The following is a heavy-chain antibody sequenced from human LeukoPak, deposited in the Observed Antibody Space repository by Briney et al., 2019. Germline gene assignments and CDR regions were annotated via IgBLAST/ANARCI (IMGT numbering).Heavy chain of an antibody. D-gene: IGHD3-22*01. Sequence: GASVKVSCKASGYTFTGYYMHWVRQAPGQGLEWMGWINPNSGGTNYAQKFQGRVTMTRDTSISTAYMEVNSLRSDDTAVYYCVRDPKFFTTGYYVIENYWGQGTLVTVSS. CDR1: GYTFTGYY. CDR3: VRDPKFFTTGYYVIENY. CDR2: INPNSGGT. J-gene: IGHJ4*02. V-gene: IGHV1-2*02.